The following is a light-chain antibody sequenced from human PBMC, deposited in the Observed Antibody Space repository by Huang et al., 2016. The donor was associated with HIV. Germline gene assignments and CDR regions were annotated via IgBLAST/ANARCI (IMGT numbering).Light chain of an antibody. J-gene: IGKJ3*01. V-gene: IGKV1-39*01. CDR1: QSISNY. CDR2: AAS. CDR3: QQSYRNPFT. Sequence: DIQMTQSPSSLSASVGDRVTITYRASQSISNYLNWYQQKPGKAPNLLIYAASSLQGGVPSRFSGSGSGTDFTLTISSLQPEDFATYYCQQSYRNPFTFGPGTKVDIK.